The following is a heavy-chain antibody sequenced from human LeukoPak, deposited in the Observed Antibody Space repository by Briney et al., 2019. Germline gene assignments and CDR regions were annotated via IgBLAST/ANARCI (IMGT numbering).Heavy chain of an antibody. D-gene: IGHD6-6*01. V-gene: IGHV1-46*01. CDR2: INPSGGTT. CDR3: ARSEYSKSIWFDP. CDR1: GFKFTNFY. J-gene: IGHJ5*02. Sequence: GASVKISCKASGFKFTNFYFHWVRQAPGQGLEWMGIINPSGGTTTYAQKFQGNITMTRDTYTSTVYMEMPSLTSEDTAVYYCARSEYSKSIWFDPWGQGTLVTVSS.